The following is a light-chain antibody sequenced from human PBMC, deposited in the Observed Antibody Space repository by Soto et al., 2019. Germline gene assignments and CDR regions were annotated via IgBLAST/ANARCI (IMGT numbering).Light chain of an antibody. CDR1: SGYSTYA. V-gene: IGLV4-69*01. J-gene: IGLJ3*02. Sequence: QTVVNQSPSASASLGASVKLTCTLSSGYSTYAIAWHQQQSEKGPRFLMKINYDGTHSKGDGFFDRFSGSSSGAERHLTISSLQSDDEADYYCQSLGTGIQVFGGGTKLTVL. CDR3: QSLGTGIQV. CDR2: INYDGTH.